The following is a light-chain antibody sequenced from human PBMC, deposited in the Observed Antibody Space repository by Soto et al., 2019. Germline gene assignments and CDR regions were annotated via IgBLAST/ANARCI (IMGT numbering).Light chain of an antibody. CDR2: AAS. J-gene: IGKJ1*01. Sequence: DIQMTQSPSSLSASVGDRVTITCRASQSISSYLIWHQQKPGKAPNLLIYAASSLQSGVPSRFSGSGSGTDFTLTISNLQPEDFATYYCQQSFSTPWTFGQGTKVEIK. CDR1: QSISSY. V-gene: IGKV1-39*01. CDR3: QQSFSTPWT.